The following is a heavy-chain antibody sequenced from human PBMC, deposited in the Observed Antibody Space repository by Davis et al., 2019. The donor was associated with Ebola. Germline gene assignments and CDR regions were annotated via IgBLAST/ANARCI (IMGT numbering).Heavy chain of an antibody. CDR2: INAGNGNT. Sequence: ASVKVSCKASGGTFSSYAISWVRQAPGQRLEWMGWINAGNGNTKYSQKFQGRVTITRDTSASTAYMELSSLRSEDTAVYYCARMLWSGYYFDYWGQGTLVTVSS. CDR3: ARMLWSGYYFDY. D-gene: IGHD3-10*02. J-gene: IGHJ4*02. CDR1: GGTFSSYA. V-gene: IGHV1-3*01.